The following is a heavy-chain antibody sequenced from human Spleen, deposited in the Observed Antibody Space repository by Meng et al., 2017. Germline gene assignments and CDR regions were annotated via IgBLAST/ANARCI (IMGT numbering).Heavy chain of an antibody. D-gene: IGHD1-26*01. CDR3: AREWEQSYFDY. CDR1: GGSISSSTHY. V-gene: IGHV4-39*02. J-gene: IGHJ4*02. Sequence: QLFLQESGPGLVKPSETLSLTCTVSGGSISSSTHYWGWVRQPPGKGLQWIGSFYYSGNTYYNPSLKSRVTISVDTSKNHFSLTLSSVTAADTAVYYCAREWEQSYFDYWGQGTLVTVSS. CDR2: FYYSGNT.